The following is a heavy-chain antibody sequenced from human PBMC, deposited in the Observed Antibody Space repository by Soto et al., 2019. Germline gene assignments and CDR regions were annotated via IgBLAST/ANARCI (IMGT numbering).Heavy chain of an antibody. J-gene: IGHJ4*02. Sequence: EVQLLESGGGLIQPGGSLRLSCAASGFTFGNYDMSWVRQAPGEGLEWVSGIRGSGDTYYADSFQGRFIISRDNSENTVYLQMNSLRAEDTAVYYCATISWRGGRFGGYWGQGTLVTVSS. V-gene: IGHV3-23*01. CDR1: GFTFGNYD. D-gene: IGHD3-10*01. CDR3: ATISWRGGRFGGY. CDR2: IRGSGDT.